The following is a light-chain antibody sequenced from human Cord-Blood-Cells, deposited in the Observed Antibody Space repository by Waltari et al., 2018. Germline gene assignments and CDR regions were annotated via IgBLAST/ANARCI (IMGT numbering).Light chain of an antibody. J-gene: IGLJ1*01. CDR2: EGS. CDR3: CSYAGSSTYV. V-gene: IGLV2-23*01. CDR1: SSDVGSYNL. Sequence: QSALTQPASVSGSPGQSITISCTGTSSDVGSYNLVSWYQQHPGKAPKPMIYEGSKRPSGVYNRFAGSKAGNTASLTISGLQAEDEADYYCCSYAGSSTYVFGTGTKVTVL.